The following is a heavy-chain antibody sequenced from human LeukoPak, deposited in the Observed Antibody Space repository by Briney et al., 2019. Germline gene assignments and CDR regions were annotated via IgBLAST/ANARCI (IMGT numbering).Heavy chain of an antibody. D-gene: IGHD4-17*01. V-gene: IGHV4-34*01. CDR2: INHSGST. CDR1: GGSFSGYY. Sequence: SETLSLTCAVYGGSFSGYYWSWIRQSPGKGLEWIGEINHSGSTNYNPSLKSRVTISVDTSKNQFSLKLSSVTAADTAVYYCARGKTTVTRVIRRYFDYWGQGTLVTVSS. J-gene: IGHJ4*02. CDR3: ARGKTTVTRVIRRYFDY.